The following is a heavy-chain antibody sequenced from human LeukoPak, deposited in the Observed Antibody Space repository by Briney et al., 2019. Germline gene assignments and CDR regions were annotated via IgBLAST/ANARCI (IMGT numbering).Heavy chain of an antibody. CDR3: ARDGPSMMVEFDY. Sequence: DSVKVSCKASGYSFIGYNMYLYWVRQAPGQGLEWMGWINAKSGDTVYAKKFQGRVAMTRDTSISTAYMELTGLTFDDTAVYYCARDGPSMMVEFDYWGQGSLVTVSS. CDR2: INAKSGDT. D-gene: IGHD3-22*01. J-gene: IGHJ4*02. V-gene: IGHV1-2*02. CDR1: GYSFIGYN.